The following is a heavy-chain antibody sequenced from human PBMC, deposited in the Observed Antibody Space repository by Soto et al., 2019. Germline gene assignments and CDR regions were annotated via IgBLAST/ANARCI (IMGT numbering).Heavy chain of an antibody. CDR3: ARSAWSGGTCNWFDP. D-gene: IGHD2-15*01. J-gene: IGHJ5*02. CDR1: GYSISSGYY. V-gene: IGHV4-38-2*01. CDR2: IYHSGST. Sequence: LSLTCAVSGYSISSGYYWGWIRQPPGKGLEWIGSIYHSGSTYYNPSLKSRVTISVDTSKNQFSLKLSSVTAADTAVYYCARSAWSGGTCNWFDPWGQGTLVTVS.